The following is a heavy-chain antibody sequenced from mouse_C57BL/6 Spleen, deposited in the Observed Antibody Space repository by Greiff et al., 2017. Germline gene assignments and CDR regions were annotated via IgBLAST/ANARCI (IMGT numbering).Heavy chain of an antibody. Sequence: EVQGVESGGGLVQPGGSLSLSCAASGFTFTDYYMSWVRQPPGKALEWLGFIRNKANGYTTEYSASVKGRFTISRDNSQSILYLQMNALRAEDSATYYCARYYYGNYFYAMDYWGQGTSVTVSS. V-gene: IGHV7-3*01. D-gene: IGHD2-1*01. CDR2: IRNKANGYTT. J-gene: IGHJ4*01. CDR3: ARYYYGNYFYAMDY. CDR1: GFTFTDYY.